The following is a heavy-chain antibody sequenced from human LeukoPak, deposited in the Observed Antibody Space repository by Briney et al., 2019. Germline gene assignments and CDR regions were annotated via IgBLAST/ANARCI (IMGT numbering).Heavy chain of an antibody. D-gene: IGHD1-26*01. Sequence: GGSLRLSCAVSGFTFSSYAMSWVRQAPGKGLEWVSGISGGGGSTYYADSVKGRFTISRDNSKNTLYLQMNSLRAEDTAVYYCAKEGDYYDAFDIWGQGTMVTVSS. J-gene: IGHJ3*02. CDR3: AKEGDYYDAFDI. CDR2: ISGGGGST. CDR1: GFTFSSYA. V-gene: IGHV3-23*01.